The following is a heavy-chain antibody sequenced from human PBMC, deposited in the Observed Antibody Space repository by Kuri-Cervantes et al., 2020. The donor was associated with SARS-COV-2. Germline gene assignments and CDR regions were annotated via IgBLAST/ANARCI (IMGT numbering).Heavy chain of an antibody. CDR2: INHSGST. CDR3: ARGWYPVGATILYYFDY. CDR1: GGSFSGYY. Sequence: GSLRLSCAVYGGSFSGYYWSWIRQPPGKGLEWIGEINHSGSTNYNPSLKSRVTISVDTSKNQFSLKLSSVTAADTAVYYCARGWYPVGATILYYFDYWGQGTLVTVSS. D-gene: IGHD1-26*01. V-gene: IGHV4-34*01. J-gene: IGHJ4*02.